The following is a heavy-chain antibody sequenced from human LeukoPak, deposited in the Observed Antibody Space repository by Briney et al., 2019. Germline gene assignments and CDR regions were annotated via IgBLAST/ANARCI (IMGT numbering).Heavy chain of an antibody. V-gene: IGHV1-69*05. D-gene: IGHD5-24*01. J-gene: IGHJ4*02. CDR1: GGTFSSYA. CDR3: AGAPDGYNTLSFDC. CDR2: IIPTFGTA. Sequence: SVKVSCKASGGTFSSYAISWVRQAPGQGLEWMGGIIPTFGTANYAQKFQRRVTITTDESTSTAYMELSSLRSEDTAVYYCAGAPDGYNTLSFDCWGQGTLVTVSS.